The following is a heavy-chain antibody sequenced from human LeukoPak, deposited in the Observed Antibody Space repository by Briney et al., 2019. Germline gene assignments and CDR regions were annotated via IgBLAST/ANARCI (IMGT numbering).Heavy chain of an antibody. D-gene: IGHD2-8*01. CDR3: ARVQGHPPNGLDI. V-gene: IGHV3-74*01. J-gene: IGHJ3*02. CDR1: GFTFSSYW. CDR2: INSDGSST. Sequence: GGSLRLSCAASGFTFSSYWMHWVRQAPGKGLVWFSRINSDGSSTSYADAVKGRFTISRDNAKNTAYLQMNSLRAEDTAVYYCARVQGHPPNGLDIWGQGTMVTVSS.